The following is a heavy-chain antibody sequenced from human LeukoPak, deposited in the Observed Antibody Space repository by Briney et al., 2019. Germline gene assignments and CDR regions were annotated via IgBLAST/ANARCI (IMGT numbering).Heavy chain of an antibody. CDR3: VRHLISDGARWFDP. V-gene: IGHV5-51*01. D-gene: IGHD3-10*01. CDR2: IYPGDSDT. Sequence: GESLKISCKGSGYSFTSYWIGWVRQMPGKGLEWMGIIYPGDSDTTYSPSFQGQVTISVDKSISTAYLQWSSLKASDTAMYYCVRHLISDGARWFDPWGQGTLVTVSS. CDR1: GYSFTSYW. J-gene: IGHJ5*02.